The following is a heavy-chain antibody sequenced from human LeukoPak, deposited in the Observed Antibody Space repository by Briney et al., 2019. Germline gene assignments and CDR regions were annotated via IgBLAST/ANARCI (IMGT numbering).Heavy chain of an antibody. CDR3: AKGLGYSPATLYDY. Sequence: TGGSLRLSCAASGFTFANYATSWVRQAPGRGLEWVSTIGGGANTYHADSVQGRFTISRDNSKNTLYLQMNSLRAEDTAVYYCAKGLGYSPATLYDYWGQGTLVTVSS. J-gene: IGHJ4*02. CDR2: IGGGANT. CDR1: GFTFANYA. V-gene: IGHV3-23*01. D-gene: IGHD3-22*01.